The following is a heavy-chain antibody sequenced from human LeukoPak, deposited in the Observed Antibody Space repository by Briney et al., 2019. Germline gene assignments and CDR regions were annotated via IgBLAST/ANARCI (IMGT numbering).Heavy chain of an antibody. V-gene: IGHV3-23*01. CDR2: ISGSGGGT. Sequence: GGSLRLSCAASGFSFSTYDMSWVRQAPDKGLEWVSTISGSGGGTYYADSVKGRFTISRDDSKNTLYLQMNSLRADDTAVYYCAKDLGRYRNNFFDYWGQGNLVTVSS. CDR3: AKDLGRYRNNFFDY. J-gene: IGHJ4*02. D-gene: IGHD1-26*01. CDR1: GFSFSTYD.